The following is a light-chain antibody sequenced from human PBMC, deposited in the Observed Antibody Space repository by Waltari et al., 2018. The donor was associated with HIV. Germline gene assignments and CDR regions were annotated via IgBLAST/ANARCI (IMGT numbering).Light chain of an antibody. J-gene: IGLJ1*01. CDR1: SSNIGAGYD. V-gene: IGLV1-40*01. CDR3: QSYDSSLSGSFV. Sequence: QSVLTPPPSVSGAPGQRVTIPCTGSSSNIGAGYDVHWFQQLPGTAPKLLIYADDNRPSGVPDRFSGSKSGTSASLAITGLQAEDEADYYCQSYDSSLSGSFVFGTGTKVTVL. CDR2: ADD.